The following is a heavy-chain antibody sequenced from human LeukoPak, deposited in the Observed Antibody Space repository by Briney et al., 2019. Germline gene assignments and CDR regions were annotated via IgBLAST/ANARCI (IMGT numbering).Heavy chain of an antibody. J-gene: IGHJ4*02. D-gene: IGHD4-23*01. Sequence: GGTLRLSCAASGFTFSIYGMSWVRQAPGRGLEWVSAMSGSGGSTYYADSVKGRFTISRDNSKNTLYLQMNSLRAEDTAVYYCARDYGGSSPFDSWGQGTLVTVSS. V-gene: IGHV3-23*01. CDR3: ARDYGGSSPFDS. CDR2: MSGSGGST. CDR1: GFTFSIYG.